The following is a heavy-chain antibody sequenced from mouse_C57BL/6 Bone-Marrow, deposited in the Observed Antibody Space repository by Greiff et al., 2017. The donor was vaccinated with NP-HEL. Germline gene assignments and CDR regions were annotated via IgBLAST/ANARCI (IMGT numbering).Heavy chain of an antibody. CDR3: ARALIY. CDR1: GYTFTDYY. J-gene: IGHJ2*01. Sequence: EVKLQQSGPELVKPGASVKISCKASGYTFTDYYMNWVKQSHGKSLEWIGDINPNNGGTSYNQKFKGKATLTVDKSSSTAYMELRSLTSEDSAVYYCARALIYWGQGTTLTVSS. CDR2: INPNNGGT. V-gene: IGHV1-26*01.